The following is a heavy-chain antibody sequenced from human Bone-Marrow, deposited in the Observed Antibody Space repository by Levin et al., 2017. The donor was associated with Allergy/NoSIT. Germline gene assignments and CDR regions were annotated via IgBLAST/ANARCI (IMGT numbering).Heavy chain of an antibody. D-gene: IGHD6-19*01. CDR2: IKQDGSEK. Sequence: GGSLRLSCAASGFTFSSYWMSWVRQAPGKGLEWVANIKQDGSEKYYVDSVKGRFTISRDNAKNSLYLQMNSLRAEDTAVYYCAREGQAVAKDGSAFDIWGQGTMFTVSS. CDR1: GFTFSSYW. J-gene: IGHJ3*02. CDR3: AREGQAVAKDGSAFDI. V-gene: IGHV3-7*04.